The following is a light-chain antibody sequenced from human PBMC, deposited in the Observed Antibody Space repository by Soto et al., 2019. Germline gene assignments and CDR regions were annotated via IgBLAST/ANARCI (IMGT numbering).Light chain of an antibody. J-gene: IGKJ2*01. CDR2: VAS. CDR1: QRVSSSY. CDR3: QQYGSSPYT. Sequence: PGERATLSCGASQRVSSSYLAWYQQKPGLAPRLLIYVASSRATGIPDRFSGSGSGTDFTLTISRLEPEDFAVYYCQQYGSSPYTFGQGTKLEIK. V-gene: IGKV3D-20*01.